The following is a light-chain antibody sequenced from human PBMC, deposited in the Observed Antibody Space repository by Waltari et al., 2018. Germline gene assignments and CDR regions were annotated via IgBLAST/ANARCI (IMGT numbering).Light chain of an antibody. CDR1: QGISSY. V-gene: IGKV1-39*01. Sequence: DIQMTQSPPSLSASVGDRVTITCRASQGISSYLSWYQQKPGKAPNLLIYAASSLQSGVPSRFSGSGSGTDFTLTISSLQPEDFATYYCQQSYSTPRTCGQGTRVEIK. CDR2: AAS. CDR3: QQSYSTPRT. J-gene: IGKJ1*01.